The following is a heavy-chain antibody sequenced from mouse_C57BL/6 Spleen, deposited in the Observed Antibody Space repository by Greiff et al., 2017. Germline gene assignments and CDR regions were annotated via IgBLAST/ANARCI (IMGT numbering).Heavy chain of an antibody. V-gene: IGHV14-4*01. CDR2: IDPENGDT. D-gene: IGHD3-1*01. J-gene: IGHJ4*01. Sequence: VQLQQSGAELVRPGASVKLSCTASGFNIKDDYMHWVKQRPEQGLEWIGWIDPENGDTEYASKFQGKATITADTSSNTAYLQLSSLTSEDTAVYYCTTGGATDYAMDYWGQGTSVTVSS. CDR1: GFNIKDDY. CDR3: TTGGATDYAMDY.